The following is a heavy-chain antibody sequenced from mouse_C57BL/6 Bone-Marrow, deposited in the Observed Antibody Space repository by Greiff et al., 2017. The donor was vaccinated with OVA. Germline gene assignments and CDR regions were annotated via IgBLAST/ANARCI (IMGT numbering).Heavy chain of an antibody. J-gene: IGHJ2*01. Sequence: QVQLQQPGAELVRPGSSVKLSCKASGYTFTSYWMDWVKQRPGQGLEWIGNIYPSDSETHYNQKFKDKATLTVDKSSSTAYMQLSSLTSEDSAVYYCARSGGYGNYDFDYWGQGTTLTVSS. D-gene: IGHD2-1*01. V-gene: IGHV1-61*01. CDR3: ARSGGYGNYDFDY. CDR2: IYPSDSET. CDR1: GYTFTSYW.